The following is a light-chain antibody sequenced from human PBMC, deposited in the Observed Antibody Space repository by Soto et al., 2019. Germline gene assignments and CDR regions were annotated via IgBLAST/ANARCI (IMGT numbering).Light chain of an antibody. V-gene: IGKV1-5*03. CDR2: KAS. J-gene: IGKJ1*01. CDR1: QSISSW. CDR3: QQYNSYAWT. Sequence: DIQMTQSPSTLSASVGDRVTITCRASQSISSWLAWYQQKPGKAPKLLIYKASSLESGVPSRFSGGGSGTEFTLPISSLQPDDFATYYCQQYNSYAWTFGQGTTVEIK.